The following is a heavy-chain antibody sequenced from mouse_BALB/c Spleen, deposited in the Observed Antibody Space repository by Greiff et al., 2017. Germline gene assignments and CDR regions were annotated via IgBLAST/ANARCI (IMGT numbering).Heavy chain of an antibody. CDR2: ISSGGSYT. Sequence: EVNLVESGGGLVKPGGSLKLSCAASGFTFSSYAMSWVRQTPEKRLEWVATISSGGSYTYYPDSVKGRFTISRDNAKNTLYLQMSSLRSEDTAMYYCAIPFYYDYDRGYAMDYWGQGTSVTVSS. CDR1: GFTFSSYA. CDR3: AIPFYYDYDRGYAMDY. J-gene: IGHJ4*01. V-gene: IGHV5-9-3*01. D-gene: IGHD2-4*01.